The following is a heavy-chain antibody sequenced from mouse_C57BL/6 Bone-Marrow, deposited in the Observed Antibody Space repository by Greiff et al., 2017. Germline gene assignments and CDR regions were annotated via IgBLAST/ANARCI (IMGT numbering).Heavy chain of an antibody. CDR3: ARDYYGSSLDYAMDY. J-gene: IGHJ4*01. CDR1: GYAFTNYL. V-gene: IGHV1-54*01. CDR2: INPGSGGT. Sequence: VQLQQSGAELVRPGTSVKVSCKASGYAFTNYLIAWVKQRPGQGLEWIGVINPGSGGTNYNEKFKGKATLTADKSSSTAYMQLSSLTSEDSAVYFCARDYYGSSLDYAMDYWGQGTSVTVSS. D-gene: IGHD1-1*01.